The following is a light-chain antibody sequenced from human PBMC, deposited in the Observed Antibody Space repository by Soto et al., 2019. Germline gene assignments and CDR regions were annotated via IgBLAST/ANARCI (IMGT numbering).Light chain of an antibody. J-gene: IGKJ5*01. CDR1: QSVSNN. V-gene: IGKV3-11*01. CDR2: DAS. CDR3: QHGGT. Sequence: EIVLTQSPATLSLSPGERATVSCRASQSVSNNLGWYQQKPGQAHRLLIYDASNRATGIPARFSGSGSGTDFTLTISSLEPEDFPVYYCQHGGTFGQGTRLEIK.